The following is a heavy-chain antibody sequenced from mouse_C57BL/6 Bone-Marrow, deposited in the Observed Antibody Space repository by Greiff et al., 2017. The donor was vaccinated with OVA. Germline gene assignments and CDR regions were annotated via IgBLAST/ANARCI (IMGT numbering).Heavy chain of an antibody. CDR2: ISSGGSYT. J-gene: IGHJ3*01. D-gene: IGHD3-2*02. V-gene: IGHV5-6*01. CDR3: ARHSSGPAWFAY. CDR1: GFTFSSYG. Sequence: EVNLVESGGDLVKPGGSLKLSCAASGFTFSSYGMSWVRQTPDKRLEWVATISSGGSYTYYPDSVKGRFTISRDNAKNTLYLQMSSLKSEDTAMYYCARHSSGPAWFAYWGQGTLVTVSA.